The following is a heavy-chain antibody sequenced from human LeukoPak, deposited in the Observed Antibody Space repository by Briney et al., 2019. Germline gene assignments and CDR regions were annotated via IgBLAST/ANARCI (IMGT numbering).Heavy chain of an antibody. CDR3: ARDVSLTAARPRFVDY. J-gene: IGHJ4*02. CDR2: INPNNGGT. V-gene: IGHV1-2*02. Sequence: ASVKVSCKASGYTFTSYYMHWVRQAPGQGLEWMGWINPNNGGTIYAQKFQGRVTMTRDTSITTAYMELSSLRSDDTAVYYCARDVSLTAARPRFVDYWGQGTLVPSPQ. CDR1: GYTFTSYY. D-gene: IGHD6-6*01.